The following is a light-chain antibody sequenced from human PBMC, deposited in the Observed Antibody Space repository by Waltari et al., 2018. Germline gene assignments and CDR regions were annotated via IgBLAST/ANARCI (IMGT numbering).Light chain of an antibody. CDR2: QDS. J-gene: IGLJ2*01. Sequence: SYVLTQPPSLSVAPGQTAKFTRSCNNTGPHLVHWYQHQPGQAPVVVIYQDSKRPSGIPERFSGSNSGNTATLTISGTQAMDEADYYCQAWDSSTVVFGGGTKLTVL. V-gene: IGLV3-1*01. CDR3: QAWDSSTVV. CDR1: NTGPHL.